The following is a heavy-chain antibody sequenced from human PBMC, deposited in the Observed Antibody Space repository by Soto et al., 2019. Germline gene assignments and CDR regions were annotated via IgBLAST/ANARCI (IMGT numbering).Heavy chain of an antibody. J-gene: IGHJ4*02. Sequence: PGGSLRLSCAASGFTFSTYAMTWVRQVPGRGLEWVSGISPDGFSTIYADSVRGRFTISRDNAKNTLYLQMNSLRAEDTAVYYCVRDLTDGYVDFDSWGQGTPVTVSS. V-gene: IGHV3-23*01. CDR1: GFTFSTYA. D-gene: IGHD5-12*01. CDR2: ISPDGFST. CDR3: VRDLTDGYVDFDS.